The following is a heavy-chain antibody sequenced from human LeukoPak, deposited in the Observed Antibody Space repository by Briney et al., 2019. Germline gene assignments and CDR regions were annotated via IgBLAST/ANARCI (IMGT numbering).Heavy chain of an antibody. J-gene: IGHJ4*02. V-gene: IGHV3-48*01. Sequence: GGSLRLSCAASGFTVSSYSMNWVRQAPGKGLEWVSYISSSSGTIYYADSLKGRFTISRDNAKNSLYLQMNSLRAEDTAVYYCARGFHRRLYDSSAYYSYWGQGTLVTVSS. CDR3: ARGFHRRLYDSSAYYSY. CDR1: GFTVSSYS. D-gene: IGHD3-22*01. CDR2: ISSSSGTI.